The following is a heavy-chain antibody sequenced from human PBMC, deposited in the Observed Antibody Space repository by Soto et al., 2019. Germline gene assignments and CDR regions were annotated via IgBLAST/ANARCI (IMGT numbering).Heavy chain of an antibody. CDR1: GFTFSSYA. CDR2: ISGSGGST. J-gene: IGHJ6*02. D-gene: IGHD3-3*01. V-gene: IGHV3-23*01. Sequence: PGGSLRLSCAASGFTFSSYAMSWVRQAPGKGLEWVSAISGSGGSTYYADSVKGRFTISRDNSKNTLYLQVNSLRAEDTAVYYCAKGITAWTVDYGMDVWGQGTTVTVSS. CDR3: AKGITAWTVDYGMDV.